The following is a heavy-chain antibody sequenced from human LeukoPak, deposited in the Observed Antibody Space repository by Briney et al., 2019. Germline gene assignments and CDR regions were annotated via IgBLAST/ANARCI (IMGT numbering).Heavy chain of an antibody. CDR2: IIPIFGTA. CDR3: ARSPCGYSGYEARLNWFDP. J-gene: IGHJ5*02. Sequence: SVKVSCKASGGTFSSYAISWVRQAPGQGLEWMGGIIPIFGTANYAQKFQGRVTITADESTSTAYMELSSLRSEDTAVYYCARSPCGYSGYEARLNWFDPWGQGTLVTVSS. V-gene: IGHV1-69*01. CDR1: GGTFSSYA. D-gene: IGHD5-12*01.